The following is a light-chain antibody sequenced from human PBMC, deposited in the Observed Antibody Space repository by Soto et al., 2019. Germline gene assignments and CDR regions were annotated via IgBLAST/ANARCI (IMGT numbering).Light chain of an antibody. CDR2: GAS. CDR3: QQYDKWPFT. V-gene: IGKV3-15*01. J-gene: IGKJ5*01. Sequence: DIVMTQSPVTVSAFPGERATLSCRASESVSTNLAWYQQKPGQAPRLLIYGASTRATGIPARFSGSGSGTEFTLTISSLQSEDFEVYYCQQYDKWPFTFGQGTRLE. CDR1: ESVSTN.